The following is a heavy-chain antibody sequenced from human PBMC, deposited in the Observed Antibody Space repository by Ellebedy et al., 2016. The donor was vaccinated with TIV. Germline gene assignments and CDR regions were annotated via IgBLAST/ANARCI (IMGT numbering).Heavy chain of an antibody. CDR3: AKSSGATPYYYGMDV. V-gene: IGHV3-23*01. D-gene: IGHD1-26*01. Sequence: GESLKISCAASGFTFSRYAMSWVRQAPGKGLEWVSAISGSGGSTYYADSVKGRFTISRDNSKNTLYLQLNSLRAEDTAVYYCAKSSGATPYYYGMDVWGQGTTVTVSS. CDR2: ISGSGGST. CDR1: GFTFSRYA. J-gene: IGHJ6*02.